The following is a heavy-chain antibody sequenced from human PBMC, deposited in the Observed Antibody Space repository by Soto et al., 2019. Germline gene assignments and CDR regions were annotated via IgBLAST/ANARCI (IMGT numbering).Heavy chain of an antibody. CDR3: ARNPRGTGNFDY. Sequence: QVPVVQSGADVKKPGASVKVSCKASGYSFTSYAVHWVRQAPGQRLEWMGWINAGNGNTEYSQELQGRVTLTRDTSASTAYMELSSLRSEDTAVYYCARNPRGTGNFDYWGQGTLVTVSS. J-gene: IGHJ4*02. D-gene: IGHD1-1*01. CDR2: INAGNGNT. CDR1: GYSFTSYA. V-gene: IGHV1-3*01.